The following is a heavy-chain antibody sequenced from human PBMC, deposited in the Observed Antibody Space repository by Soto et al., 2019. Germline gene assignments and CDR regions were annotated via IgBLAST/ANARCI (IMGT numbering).Heavy chain of an antibody. D-gene: IGHD3-3*01. CDR3: AAGTPGFGQGEFEY. CDR2: VKDSGAT. CDR1: GFTFRTAW. J-gene: IGHJ4*02. Sequence: PGGSLRLSCGASGFTFRTAWMNWVRQAPGKGLEWVGHVKDSGATDYAAPVKGRFIISRDDSKNTVYLQMTSLRTEDSAIYYCAAGTPGFGQGEFEYWGQGALVTVSS. V-gene: IGHV3-15*01.